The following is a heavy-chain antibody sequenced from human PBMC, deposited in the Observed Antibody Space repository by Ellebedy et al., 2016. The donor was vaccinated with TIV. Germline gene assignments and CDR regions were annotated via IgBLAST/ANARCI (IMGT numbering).Heavy chain of an antibody. J-gene: IGHJ4*02. CDR2: LNLVGGAK. V-gene: IGHV3-7*01. Sequence: LGGSLRLSCVASGFAFKDYWMTWVRQVPGKGLEYVANLNLVGGAKFHVDSVRGRFTISRDNAKNSLYLQMDSLRVEDTAVYYCARDPSFGAFDYWGQGTLVTVSS. D-gene: IGHD3-3*01. CDR3: ARDPSFGAFDY. CDR1: GFAFKDYW.